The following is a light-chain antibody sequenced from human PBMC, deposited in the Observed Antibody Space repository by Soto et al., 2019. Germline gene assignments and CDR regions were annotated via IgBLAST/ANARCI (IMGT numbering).Light chain of an antibody. V-gene: IGLV1-40*01. J-gene: IGLJ2*01. Sequence: QSVLTQPPSVSGAPGQRVTGSCTGSSSNIGAGYDVHWYQQLPGTAPKLLIYGNSNRPSGVPDRFSGSKSGTSASLAITGLQAEDEADYYCQSYDSSLSGSVVFGGATKLTVL. CDR3: QSYDSSLSGSVV. CDR1: SSNIGAGYD. CDR2: GNS.